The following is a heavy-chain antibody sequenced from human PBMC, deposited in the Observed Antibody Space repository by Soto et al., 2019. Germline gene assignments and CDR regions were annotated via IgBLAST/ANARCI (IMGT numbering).Heavy chain of an antibody. Sequence: ASVKVSCKASGYTFTGYYMHWVRQAPGQGLEWMGWINPNSGGTNYAQKFQGWVTMTRDTSISTAYMELSRLRSDDTAVYYCARAAKGIAAHPDYWGQGTLVTVSS. CDR3: ARAAKGIAAHPDY. V-gene: IGHV1-2*04. J-gene: IGHJ4*02. CDR2: INPNSGGT. D-gene: IGHD6-13*01. CDR1: GYTFTGYY.